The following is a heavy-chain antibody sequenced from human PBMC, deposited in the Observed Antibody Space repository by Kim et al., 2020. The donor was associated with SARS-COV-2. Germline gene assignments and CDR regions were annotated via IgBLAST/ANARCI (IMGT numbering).Heavy chain of an antibody. CDR3: ASNEPEGSYYYYYGMDV. V-gene: IGHV1-18*01. D-gene: IGHD2-8*01. Sequence: ASVKVSCKASGYTFTSYGISWVRQAPGQGLEWMGWINAYNGNTNYAQKLQGRVTMTTDTSTSTAYMELRSLRSDDTAVYYCASNEPEGSYYYYYGMDVWGQGTTVTVSS. J-gene: IGHJ6*02. CDR1: GYTFTSYG. CDR2: INAYNGNT.